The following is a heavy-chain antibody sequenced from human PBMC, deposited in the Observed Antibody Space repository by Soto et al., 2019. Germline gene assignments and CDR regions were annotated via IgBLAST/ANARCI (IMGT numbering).Heavy chain of an antibody. CDR3: ARADLAAYSYGYLDY. Sequence: GGSLRLSCAASGFTFSSYARHWVRQAPGKGLEWVAVISYDGSNKYYADSVKGRFTISRDNSKNTLYLQMNSLRAEDTAVYYCARADLAAYSYGYLDYWGQGTLVTVSS. D-gene: IGHD5-18*01. J-gene: IGHJ4*02. CDR2: ISYDGSNK. V-gene: IGHV3-30-3*01. CDR1: GFTFSSYA.